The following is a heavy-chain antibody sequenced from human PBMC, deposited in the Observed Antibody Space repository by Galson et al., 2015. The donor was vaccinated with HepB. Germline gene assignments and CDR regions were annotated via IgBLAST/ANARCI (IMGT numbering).Heavy chain of an antibody. V-gene: IGHV3-9*01. D-gene: IGHD2-2*01. CDR2: ISWNSGSI. CDR3: AKELMVGGSSTSCSIRGFWYYYYYMDV. J-gene: IGHJ6*03. Sequence: SLRLSCAASGFTFDYYAMHWVRQAPGKGLEWVSGISWNSGSIGYADSVKGRFTISRDNAKNSLYLQMNSLRAEDTALYYCAKELMVGGSSTSCSIRGFWYYYYYMDVWGKGTTVTVSS. CDR1: GFTFDYYA.